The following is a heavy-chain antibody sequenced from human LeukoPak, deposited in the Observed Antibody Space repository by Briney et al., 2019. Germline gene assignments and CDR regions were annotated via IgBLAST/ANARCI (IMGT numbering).Heavy chain of an antibody. CDR3: ASDRFYSGV. CDR2: IKLDGTEK. V-gene: IGHV3-7*05. Sequence: GGSLRLSCAASGFTFSSYWMHWVRQAPGKGLEWVANIKLDGTEKYYVDSVKGRFTISRDNAKNSLYLQMNSLRAEDTAVYYCASDRFYSGVWGQGTLVTVSS. D-gene: IGHD3-10*01. J-gene: IGHJ4*02. CDR1: GFTFSSYW.